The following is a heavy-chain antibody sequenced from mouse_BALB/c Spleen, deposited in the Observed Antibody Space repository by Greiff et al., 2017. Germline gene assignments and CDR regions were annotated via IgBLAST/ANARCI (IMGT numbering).Heavy chain of an antibody. V-gene: IGHV1-14*01. Sequence: VQLQQSGPELVKPGASVKMSCKASGYTFTSYVMHWVKQKPGQGLEWIGYINPYNDGTKYNEKFKGKATLTSDKSSSTAYMELSSLTSEDSAVYYCARRRNGYSYYYAMDYWGQGTSVTVSS. CDR2: INPYNDGT. CDR1: GYTFTSYV. CDR3: ARRRNGYSYYYAMDY. D-gene: IGHD2-3*01. J-gene: IGHJ4*01.